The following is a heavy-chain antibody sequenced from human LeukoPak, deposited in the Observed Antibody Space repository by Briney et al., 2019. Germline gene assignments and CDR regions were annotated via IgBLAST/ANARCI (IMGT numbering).Heavy chain of an antibody. D-gene: IGHD3-16*01. J-gene: IGHJ4*02. CDR1: GGSINSYY. V-gene: IGHV4-59*01. CDR2: IYYSGYT. CDR3: ARDGAPGGSAYFDY. Sequence: SETLSLTCTVSGGSINSYYWSWIRQPPGKGLEWIGYIYYSGYTNYNPSLKSRVTISVDTSKTQFSLKLTSVTAADTAVYYCARDGAPGGSAYFDYWGQGTLVTVSS.